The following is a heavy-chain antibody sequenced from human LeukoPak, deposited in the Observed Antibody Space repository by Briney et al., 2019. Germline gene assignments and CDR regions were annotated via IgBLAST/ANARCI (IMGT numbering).Heavy chain of an antibody. CDR3: ARAHYYGSGSYYNVHWFDP. Sequence: SETLSLTCTVSGGSISSSSYYWGWIRQPPGKGLEWIGNIYYSGSTYYNPSLKSRVTISVDTSKNQFSLKLSSVTAADTAVYYCARAHYYGSGSYYNVHWFDPWGQGTLVTVSS. V-gene: IGHV4-39*01. CDR2: IYYSGST. D-gene: IGHD3-10*01. J-gene: IGHJ5*02. CDR1: GGSISSSSYY.